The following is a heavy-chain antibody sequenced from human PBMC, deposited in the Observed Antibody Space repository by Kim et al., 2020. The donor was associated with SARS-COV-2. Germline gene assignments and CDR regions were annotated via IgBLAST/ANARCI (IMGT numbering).Heavy chain of an antibody. J-gene: IGHJ4*02. CDR3: ARAYSSSYFDY. D-gene: IGHD6-13*01. Sequence: NHAQKFQGRVTMTRDTSISTAYMELSRLRSDDTAVYYCARAYSSSYFDYWGQGTLVTVSS. V-gene: IGHV1-2*02.